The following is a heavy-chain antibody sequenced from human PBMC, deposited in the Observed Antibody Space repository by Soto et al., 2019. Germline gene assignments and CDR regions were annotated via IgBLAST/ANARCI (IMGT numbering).Heavy chain of an antibody. CDR1: GFTFSTYT. V-gene: IGHV3-23*01. J-gene: IGHJ4*02. CDR3: AKARCSTTDCYVPDY. CDR2: ISGSGGSP. D-gene: IGHD2-2*01. Sequence: GGSLRLSCAASGFTFSTYTMSWVRQAPGKGLEWVSVISGSGGSPSYADSVQGRFSIYRDNSKNTLYLQMNSLRGDDTAMYYCAKARCSTTDCYVPDYWGRGTLVTVSS.